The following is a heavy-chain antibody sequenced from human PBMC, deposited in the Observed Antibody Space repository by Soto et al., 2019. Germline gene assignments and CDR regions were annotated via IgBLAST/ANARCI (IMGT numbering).Heavy chain of an antibody. CDR2: ITYDGNRK. D-gene: IGHD3-10*01. Sequence: GGSLRLSCAASGFTCSSHDLHWVRQVPGKGPEWVAHITYDGNRKYYADTVKGRFTISRDNSKNTLYLQMNSLRAEDTAVYYCANGPSPGAFASRGPGTLVTVSS. CDR3: ANGPSPGAFAS. J-gene: IGHJ4*02. CDR1: GFTCSSHD. V-gene: IGHV3-30*18.